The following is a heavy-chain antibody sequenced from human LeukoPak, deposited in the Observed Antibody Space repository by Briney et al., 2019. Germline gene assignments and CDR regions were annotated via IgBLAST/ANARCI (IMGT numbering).Heavy chain of an antibody. CDR3: ARDSAFDY. J-gene: IGHJ4*02. V-gene: IGHV3-48*03. D-gene: IGHD6-25*01. CDR1: GFTFNSYE. CDR2: INSRASTI. Sequence: GGSLRLSCAASGFTFNSYEMNWVRQAPGKGLEWVAYINSRASTIYYADSVKGRFTISRDNAKNSLYLQMNSLRGEDTAVYYCARDSAFDYWGRGTLVTVSS.